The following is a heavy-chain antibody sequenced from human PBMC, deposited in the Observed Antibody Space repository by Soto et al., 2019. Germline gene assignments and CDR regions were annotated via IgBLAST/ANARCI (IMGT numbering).Heavy chain of an antibody. CDR2: ISSSSSYI. J-gene: IGHJ4*02. D-gene: IGHD6-13*01. CDR3: ARDPSPGIAAAGTSPGYFDY. CDR1: GFTFSSYS. Sequence: GGSLRLSCAASGFTFSSYSMNWVRQAPGKGLEWVSSISSSSSYIYYADSVKGRFTISRDNAKNSLYLQMNSLRAEDTAVYYCARDPSPGIAAAGTSPGYFDYWGQGTLVTVSS. V-gene: IGHV3-21*01.